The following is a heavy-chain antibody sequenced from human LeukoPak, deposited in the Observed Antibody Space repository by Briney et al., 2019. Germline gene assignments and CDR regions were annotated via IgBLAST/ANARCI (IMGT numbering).Heavy chain of an antibody. CDR3: ARNLRPDFDY. D-gene: IGHD1-14*01. J-gene: IGHJ4*02. CDR1: RDSLSSSSSA. Sequence: SQTLSLTCAISRDSLSSSSSAWTSVSRSPAGGLQWLGRTYYRYNWIKDYADIVKGRMTIDPDTSKNQFSLQLSSVTPEDTALYYCARNLRPDFDYWGRGIPVTVSS. CDR2: TYYRYNWIK. V-gene: IGHV6-1*01.